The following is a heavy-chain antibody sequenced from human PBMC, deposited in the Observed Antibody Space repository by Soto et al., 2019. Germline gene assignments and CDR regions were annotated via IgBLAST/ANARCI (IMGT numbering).Heavy chain of an antibody. V-gene: IGHV4-61*01. CDR2: VFFSGST. CDR3: ARVSTYYFDSSGSYTSDY. D-gene: IGHD3-22*01. CDR1: GASVGSGSFY. J-gene: IGHJ4*02. Sequence: PSETLSLTCTVSGASVGSGSFYWSWIRQPPGKGLEWIGYVFFSGSTNYNPSPKSRVTISIVTSKNQFSLKLISVTAADTAVYYCARVSTYYFDSSGSYTSDYWGQGTLVTVSS.